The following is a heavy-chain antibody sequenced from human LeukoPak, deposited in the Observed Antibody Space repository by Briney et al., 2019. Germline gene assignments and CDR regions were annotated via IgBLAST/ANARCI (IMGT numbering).Heavy chain of an antibody. CDR3: VRDGVGATTYFGYFDH. Sequence: GGSLRLSCAASGISSSAHGMHWVRQAPGKGLEWVAIIRFDGSNIHYADSVKGRFTISRDNSKNTLYLQMNSLRAEDTAVYYCVRDGVGATTYFGYFDHWGQGYLVTVSS. J-gene: IGHJ4*02. CDR1: GISSSAHG. D-gene: IGHD1-26*01. CDR2: IRFDGSNI. V-gene: IGHV3-33*01.